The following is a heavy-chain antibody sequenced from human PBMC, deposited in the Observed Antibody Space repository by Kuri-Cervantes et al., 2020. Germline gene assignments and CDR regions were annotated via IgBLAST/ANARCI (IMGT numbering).Heavy chain of an antibody. CDR2: IYYSGNT. D-gene: IGHD4-17*01. V-gene: IGHV4-39*01. CDR1: GGSISSSSYY. Sequence: SETLSLTCTVSGGSISSSSYYWGWIRQPPGKGLECIGSIYYSGNTYYNPSLKSRVTISVDTSKNQFSLKLRSVTAADTAVYYCARGGTDYGDRIIDYWGQGTLVTVSS. J-gene: IGHJ4*02. CDR3: ARGGTDYGDRIIDY.